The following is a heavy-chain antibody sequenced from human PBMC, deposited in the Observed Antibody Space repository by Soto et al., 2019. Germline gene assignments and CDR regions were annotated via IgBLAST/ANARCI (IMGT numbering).Heavy chain of an antibody. Sequence: QITLKESGPTLVKPTQTLTLTCTFSAFSLSTGGVGVGWIRQPPGKALEWLALIYWDDDKRYSPSLRSRLTITKDTSKKQLVLTMTTMDPVDTATYYCIQSRCGGDCLQSYASYYYYGMDVWGQGTTVTVSS. D-gene: IGHD2-21*02. CDR2: IYWDDDK. CDR1: AFSLSTGGVG. CDR3: IQSRCGGDCLQSYASYYYYGMDV. J-gene: IGHJ6*02. V-gene: IGHV2-5*02.